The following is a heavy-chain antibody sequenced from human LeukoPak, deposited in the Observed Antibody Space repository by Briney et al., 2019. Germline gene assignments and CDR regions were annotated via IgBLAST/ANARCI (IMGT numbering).Heavy chain of an antibody. CDR2: ISGSGGKT. CDR3: AKDWIEVAFCSGGSCYSDY. D-gene: IGHD2-15*01. Sequence: GWSLRLSCALSGFTFNSYAMSWVRQAPGNSREWVSVISGSGGKTFYADSGKGRFTISRDNSKNTMHLQMHSLRDEDAAVYCCAKDWIEVAFCSGGSCYSDYWGEGNLVIVSS. CDR1: GFTFNSYA. V-gene: IGHV3-23*01. J-gene: IGHJ4*02.